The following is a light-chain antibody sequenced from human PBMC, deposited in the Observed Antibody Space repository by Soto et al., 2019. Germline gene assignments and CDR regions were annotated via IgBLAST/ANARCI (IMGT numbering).Light chain of an antibody. CDR1: SSDVGAYKY. Sequence: LTQPASVSGSPGQSITISCTGTSSDVGAYKYVSWYQQHPGKAPKVMIYEVSNRPSGVSNRFSGSKSGNTASLTISGLQAEDEADYFCSSYSSSSTLFVFGTGTKVTVL. CDR3: SSYSSSSTLFV. J-gene: IGLJ1*01. V-gene: IGLV2-14*01. CDR2: EVS.